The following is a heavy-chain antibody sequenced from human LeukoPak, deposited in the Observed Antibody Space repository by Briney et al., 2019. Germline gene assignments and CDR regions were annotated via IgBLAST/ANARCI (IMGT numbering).Heavy chain of an antibody. CDR1: GGTFSSYA. D-gene: IGHD3-10*01. J-gene: IGHJ5*02. CDR3: ARDRITMVRGVIGWFDP. CDR2: IIPILGIA. V-gene: IGHV1-69*04. Sequence: SVKVSCKASGGTFSSYAISWVPQAPGQGLEWMGRIIPILGIANYAQKFQGRVTITADKSTSTAYMELSSLRSEDTAVYYCARDRITMVRGVIGWFDPWGQETLVTVSS.